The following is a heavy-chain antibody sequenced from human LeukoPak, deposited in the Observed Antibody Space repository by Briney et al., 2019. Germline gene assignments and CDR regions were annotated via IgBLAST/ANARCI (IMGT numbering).Heavy chain of an antibody. D-gene: IGHD5-12*01. Sequence: SETLSHTCSVSGDSITSGDSYWTWIRQPAGRGLEWIGLIYTSGSTKYNPSLKSRITMSLDTSKNQISLQLNSVTAADTAVYYCAREYSHWGQGTLVTVSS. CDR3: AREYSH. CDR2: IYTSGST. V-gene: IGHV4-61*02. J-gene: IGHJ4*02. CDR1: GDSITSGDSY.